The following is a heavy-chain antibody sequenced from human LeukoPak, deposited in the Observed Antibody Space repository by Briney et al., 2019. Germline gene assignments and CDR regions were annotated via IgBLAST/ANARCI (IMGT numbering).Heavy chain of an antibody. CDR1: DGSISSSPYY. CDR2: IYYSGST. J-gene: IGHJ6*03. V-gene: IGHV4-39*01. Sequence: PSETLSLTCTVSDGSISSSPYYWGWIRQPPGKGLEWIGSIYYSGSTYYNPSLKSRVTISVDTSKNQFSLNLNSVTAADTAVYYCARPLNYYYYMDVWGKGTTVTVS. CDR3: ARPLNYYYYMDV.